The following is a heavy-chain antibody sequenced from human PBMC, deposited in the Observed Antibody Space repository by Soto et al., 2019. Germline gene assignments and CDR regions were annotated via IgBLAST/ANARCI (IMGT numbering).Heavy chain of an antibody. Sequence: GGSLRLSCAASGFTFSDYYMSWIRQAPGKGLEWVSYISSSGSTIYYADSVKGRFTISRDNAKNSLYLQMNSLRAEDTAVYYSASGDHTAMVKVLDYWGHGTLVTVSS. J-gene: IGHJ4*01. D-gene: IGHD5-18*01. CDR1: GFTFSDYY. V-gene: IGHV3-11*01. CDR3: ASGDHTAMVKVLDY. CDR2: ISSSGSTI.